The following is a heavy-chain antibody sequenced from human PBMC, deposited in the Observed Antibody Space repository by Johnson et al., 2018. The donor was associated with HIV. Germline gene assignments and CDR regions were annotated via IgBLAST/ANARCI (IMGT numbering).Heavy chain of an antibody. Sequence: QVQLVESGGGVVQPGRSLRLSCAASGFTFSHYAMHWVRQAPGRGLEWVAVISYDGSDEYYADSVRCRFTISRDNSKNTLYLQMSSLRAEDTGVYYCAKPPSMGADAFDIWGQGTMVTVSS. V-gene: IGHV3-30*04. D-gene: IGHD3-16*01. CDR2: ISYDGSDE. CDR1: GFTFSHYA. J-gene: IGHJ3*02. CDR3: AKPPSMGADAFDI.